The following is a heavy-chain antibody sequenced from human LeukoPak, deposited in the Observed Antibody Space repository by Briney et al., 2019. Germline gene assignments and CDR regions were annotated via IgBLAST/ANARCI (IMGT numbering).Heavy chain of an antibody. D-gene: IGHD6-19*01. CDR2: INHSGST. CDR3: ARPISGWYRAIDY. Sequence: PSETLSLTCAVYGGSFSGYYWSWIRQPPGKGLEWIGEINHSGSTNYNPSLKSRVTISADTSKNQFSLKLSSVTAADTAVYYCARPISGWYRAIDYWGQGTLVTVSS. J-gene: IGHJ4*02. CDR1: GGSFSGYY. V-gene: IGHV4-34*01.